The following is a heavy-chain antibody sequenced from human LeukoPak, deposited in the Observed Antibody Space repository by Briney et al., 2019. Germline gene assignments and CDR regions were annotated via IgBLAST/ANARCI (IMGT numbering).Heavy chain of an antibody. J-gene: IGHJ4*02. CDR2: IDPTDSYT. V-gene: IGHV5-10-1*01. D-gene: IGHD2-15*01. CDR1: GNSFSPFC. Sequence: GESLRISCKTPGNSFSPFCINWGRQMPGKGLEWMGRIDPTDSYTNYSSSFQGHVTISGDKSISTAYLQYSRRHGWVFVRYYGAKLVASSGGGYFDYWGQGTLVTVSS. CDR3: AKLVASSGGGYFDY.